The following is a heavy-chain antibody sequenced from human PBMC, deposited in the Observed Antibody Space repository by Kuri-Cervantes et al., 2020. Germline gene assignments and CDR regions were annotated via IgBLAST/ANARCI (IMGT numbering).Heavy chain of an antibody. CDR3: AKDSYYDFWSGMDV. CDR1: GFTLSSYC. D-gene: IGHD3-3*01. CDR2: ISYDGSNK. V-gene: IGHV3-30*18. J-gene: IGHJ6*02. Sequence: SRAASGFTLSSYCMHWARQAPGKGLEWVAVISYDGSNKYYADSVKGRFTISRDNYKNTLYLQMNSLRAEDTAVYYCAKDSYYDFWSGMDVWGPGTTVTVSS.